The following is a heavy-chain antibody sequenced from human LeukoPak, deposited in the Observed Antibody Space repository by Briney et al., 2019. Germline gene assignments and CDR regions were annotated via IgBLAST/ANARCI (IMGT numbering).Heavy chain of an antibody. J-gene: IGHJ1*01. D-gene: IGHD1-26*01. CDR3: ARAWSIVGVSPFQH. V-gene: IGHV3-30*04. CDR2: ISSDGRYK. CDR1: GFTFSGYT. Sequence: PGRSLRLSCAASGFTFSGYTMHWVRQAPGKGLEWVAFISSDGRYKSHADSVKGRCTISRDNSKNTLYLQMNSLRPEDTAVYYCARAWSIVGVSPFQHWGQGTLVTVSS.